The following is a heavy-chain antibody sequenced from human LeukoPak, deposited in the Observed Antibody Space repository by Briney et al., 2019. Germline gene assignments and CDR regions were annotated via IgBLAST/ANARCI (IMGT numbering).Heavy chain of an antibody. CDR3: VREKFMGSSRPTFDY. CDR2: IYSGGTT. V-gene: IGHV3-53*01. J-gene: IGHJ4*02. CDR1: GFTVRSNY. D-gene: IGHD6-6*01. Sequence: GGSLRLSCAVSGFTVRSNYMNWVRQSPGKGLEWVSVIYSGGTTYYADSVKGRFTISRDKSKNTLYLQMNSLRSDDTAVYYCVREKFMGSSRPTFDYWGQGTLVTVSS.